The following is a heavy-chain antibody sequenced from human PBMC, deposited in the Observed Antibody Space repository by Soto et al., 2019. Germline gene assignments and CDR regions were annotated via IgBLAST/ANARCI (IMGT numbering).Heavy chain of an antibody. V-gene: IGHV4-4*02. CDR1: GGSISSSNW. CDR2: IYHSGST. Sequence: PSETLSLTCAVSGGSISSSNWWSWVRQPPGKGLEWIGEIYHSGSTNYNPSLKSRVTISVDKSKNQFSLKLSSVTAADTAVYYCARDLRDRPYYFYGMDVWGQGTTVTVSS. J-gene: IGHJ6*02. CDR3: ARDLRDRPYYFYGMDV. D-gene: IGHD3-9*01.